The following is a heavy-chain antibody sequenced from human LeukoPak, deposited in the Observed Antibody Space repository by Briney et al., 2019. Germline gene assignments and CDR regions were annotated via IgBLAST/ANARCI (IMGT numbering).Heavy chain of an antibody. CDR3: VRDGQLGITMFVPWFDP. CDR2: IWYDGSKT. CDR1: GLTFSSYG. V-gene: IGHV3-33*01. D-gene: IGHD3-3*01. J-gene: IGHJ5*02. Sequence: TGGSLRLSCAVSGLTFSSYGFHWVRQAPDKGLEWVAIIWYDGSKTYYADSVKGRFTISRDDSKNILFLQMNSLRAEDTAQYYCVRDGQLGITMFVPWFDPRGQGTQVTVSS.